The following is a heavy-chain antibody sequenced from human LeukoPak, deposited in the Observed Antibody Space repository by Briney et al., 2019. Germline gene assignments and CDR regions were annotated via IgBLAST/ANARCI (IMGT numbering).Heavy chain of an antibody. Sequence: ASVKHSCKASGYTFTGYYMHWVRQAPGQGLEWMGWINPNSGATNYAQKFQGRGTMTRDTSISTAYKELSRLRSGDTAVYYCAREGTNYYDFWSGYYTFAWFDPWGQGTLVTVSS. V-gene: IGHV1-2*02. CDR2: INPNSGAT. CDR3: AREGTNYYDFWSGYYTFAWFDP. J-gene: IGHJ5*02. CDR1: GYTFTGYY. D-gene: IGHD3-3*01.